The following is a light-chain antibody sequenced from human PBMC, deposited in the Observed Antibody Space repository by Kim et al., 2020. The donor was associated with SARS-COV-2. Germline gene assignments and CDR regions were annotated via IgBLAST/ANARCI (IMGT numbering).Light chain of an antibody. Sequence: SYELTQPPSVSVSPGQTASITCSGDKLGDKYAFRHQQKPGQSPVLVIYQDNTRPSGIPERLSGSNSANTATLTISGTQAMDEADYHCQEWDRSTAGFGGG. CDR1: KLGDKY. J-gene: IGLJ2*01. CDR3: QEWDRSTAG. V-gene: IGLV3-1*01. CDR2: QDN.